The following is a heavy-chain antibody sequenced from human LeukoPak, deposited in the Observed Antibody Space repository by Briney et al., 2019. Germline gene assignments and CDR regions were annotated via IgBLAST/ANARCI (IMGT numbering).Heavy chain of an antibody. V-gene: IGHV3-33*08. D-gene: IGHD3-3*01. CDR1: GFTFSNYW. CDR3: ARSGRYDFWSGYSKGGDYFDY. CDR2: IWYDGSNK. J-gene: IGHJ4*02. Sequence: GGSLRLSCAASGFTFSNYWMNWVRQAPGKGLEWVAVIWYDGSNKYYADSVKGRFTISRDNSKNTLYLQMNSLRAEDTAVYYCARSGRYDFWSGYSKGGDYFDYWGQGTLVTVSS.